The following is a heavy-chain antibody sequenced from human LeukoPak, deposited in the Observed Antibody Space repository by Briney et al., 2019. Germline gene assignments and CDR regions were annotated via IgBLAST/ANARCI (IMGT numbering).Heavy chain of an antibody. J-gene: IGHJ4*02. CDR3: AKGLYDWLSDTDY. CDR1: GFTFSGCA. Sequence: GGSLRLSCAASGFTFSGCAMSWVRQAPGKGLEWVSAIRGSGGTTYYADSVKGWFTISRDNSKDTLYPLMNSLRAEDTAVYYCAKGLYDWLSDTDYWGQGTLVTVSS. CDR2: IRGSGGTT. V-gene: IGHV3-23*01. D-gene: IGHD3-9*01.